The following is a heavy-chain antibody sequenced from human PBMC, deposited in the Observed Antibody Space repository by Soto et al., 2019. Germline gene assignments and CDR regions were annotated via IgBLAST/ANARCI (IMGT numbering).Heavy chain of an antibody. D-gene: IGHD5-12*01. CDR1: GEVISTGGYT. V-gene: IGHV4-31*11. CDR2: TYYSGIP. J-gene: IGHJ4*02. Sequence: RCLTGDVPGEVISTGGYTWAYIRQPPGKALEWIAHTYYSGIPYYNPSLKSGVIISVDTSKNQFSLKLSSVTAADTAVYYCASYRMATINLAPTHLDYWGQGTLVTVSS. CDR3: ASYRMATINLAPTHLDY.